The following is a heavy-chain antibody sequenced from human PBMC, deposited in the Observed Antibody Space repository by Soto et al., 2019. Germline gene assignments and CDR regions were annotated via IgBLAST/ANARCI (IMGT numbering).Heavy chain of an antibody. D-gene: IGHD2-15*01. V-gene: IGHV4-39*01. J-gene: IGHJ4*02. CDR3: ARQGKYGGNPDY. CDR2: IYYSGST. Sequence: SETLSLTCTVSGGSISSSSYYWGWIRQPPGKGLEWIGSIYYSGSTYYNPSLKSRVTISVDTSKNQFSLKLSSVTAADTAVYYCARQGKYGGNPDYWGQGTLVTVSS. CDR1: GGSISSSSYY.